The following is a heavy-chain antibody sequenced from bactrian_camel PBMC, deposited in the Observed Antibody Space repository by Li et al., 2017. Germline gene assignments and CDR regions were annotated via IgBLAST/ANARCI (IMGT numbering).Heavy chain of an antibody. Sequence: VQLVESGGGLVQPGGSLRLSCAASGFTFSNYAMNWVRQLPGVGLEWVSGISTGAGNTFYADSAKGRFTISRDNAKNTLYLQMNHLKTEDTAVYYCAATDGWVPSSLGQGTQVTVS. CDR2: ISTGAGNT. CDR1: GFTFSNYA. V-gene: IGHV3S31*01. J-gene: IGHJ4*01. D-gene: IGHD5*01.